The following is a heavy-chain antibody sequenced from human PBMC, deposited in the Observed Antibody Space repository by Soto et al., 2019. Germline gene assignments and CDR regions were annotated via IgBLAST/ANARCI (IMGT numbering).Heavy chain of an antibody. D-gene: IGHD3-10*01. CDR1: GFTFSSYD. CDR3: ARGGTMVRGVIITPIEY. V-gene: IGHV3-13*01. CDR2: IGTAGDT. Sequence: EVQLVESGGGLVQPGGSLRLSCAASGFTFSSYDMHWVRQATGKGLEWVSAIGTAGDTYYPGSVKGRFTISRENAKNSLYLQMNSLRAGDTAVYYCARGGTMVRGVIITPIEYWGQGTLVTVSS. J-gene: IGHJ4*01.